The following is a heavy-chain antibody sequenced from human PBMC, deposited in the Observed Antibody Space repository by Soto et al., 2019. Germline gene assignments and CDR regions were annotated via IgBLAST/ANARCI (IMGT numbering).Heavy chain of an antibody. CDR3: ASEGHKPGPVRGRGGIDY. D-gene: IGHD3-10*01. CDR1: GGTFSSYA. Sequence: QVQLVQSGAEVKKPGSSVKVSCKASGGTFSSYAISWVRQAPGQGLEWMGGIIPIFGTANYAQKFQGRVTITADESTSTAYMELSSLRSEDTAVYYCASEGHKPGPVRGRGGIDYWGQGTLVTVSS. V-gene: IGHV1-69*12. J-gene: IGHJ4*02. CDR2: IIPIFGTA.